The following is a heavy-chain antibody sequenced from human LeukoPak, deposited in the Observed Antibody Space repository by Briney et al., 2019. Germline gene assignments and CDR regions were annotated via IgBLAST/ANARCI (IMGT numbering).Heavy chain of an antibody. CDR1: GFTFSSYW. CDR3: ARGPDTIFGVVIRDYGMDV. J-gene: IGHJ6*02. Sequence: GGSLRLSCAASGFTFSSYWMSWVRQAPGKGLEWVANIKDDGSEKYYVDSMKGRFTISRDNSKNTLYLQMNSLRAEDTAVYYCARGPDTIFGVVIRDYGMDVWGQGTTVTVSS. V-gene: IGHV3-7*01. CDR2: IKDDGSEK. D-gene: IGHD3-3*01.